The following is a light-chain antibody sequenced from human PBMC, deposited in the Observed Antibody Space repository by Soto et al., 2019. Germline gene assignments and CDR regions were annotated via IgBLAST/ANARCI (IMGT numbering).Light chain of an antibody. J-gene: IGLJ2*01. CDR1: SSDVGGYNY. Sequence: QSALTQPASVSGSPGQSITISCTGTSSDVGGYNYVSWYQQHPGKAPKLMIYEVSNRPSGVSNRFSGSKSGNTASLTISGLQAEDEADYYCSSYTSSSLVFGGGTKLTFL. V-gene: IGLV2-14*01. CDR3: SSYTSSSLV. CDR2: EVS.